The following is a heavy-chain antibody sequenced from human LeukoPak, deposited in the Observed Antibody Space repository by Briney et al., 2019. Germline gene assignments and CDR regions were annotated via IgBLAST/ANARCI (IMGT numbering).Heavy chain of an antibody. CDR2: ISGSGGST. D-gene: IGHD2-2*01. CDR3: AKDVVPAAIWWFDP. Sequence: PGGSLRLSCAASGFTFSSYAMSWVRQAPGKVLEWVSAISGSGGSTYYADSVKGRFIISRDNSKNTLYLQMNSLRAEDTAVYYCAKDVVPAAIWWFDPWGQGTLVTVSS. J-gene: IGHJ5*02. CDR1: GFTFSSYA. V-gene: IGHV3-23*01.